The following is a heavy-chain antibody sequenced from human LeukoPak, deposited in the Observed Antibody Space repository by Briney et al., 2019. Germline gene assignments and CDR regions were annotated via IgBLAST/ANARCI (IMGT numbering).Heavy chain of an antibody. V-gene: IGHV4-38-2*02. Sequence: SETLSLTCAVSGYSISSGYYWGWIRQPPGKGLEWIGSIYHSGSTHYNSSLKSRITISVDTSKNQFSLQLSSVTAADTAVYYCARDRDSSGLRDFDLWGRGTLVTVSA. CDR1: GYSISSGYY. CDR2: IYHSGST. J-gene: IGHJ2*01. CDR3: ARDRDSSGLRDFDL. D-gene: IGHD3-22*01.